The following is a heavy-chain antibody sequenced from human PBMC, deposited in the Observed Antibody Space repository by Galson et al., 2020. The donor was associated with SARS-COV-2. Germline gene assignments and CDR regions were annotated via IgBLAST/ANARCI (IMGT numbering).Heavy chain of an antibody. CDR1: GFTFSSYG. CDR2: IWYDGSNK. Sequence: GESLNISCAASGFTFSSYGMHWVRQAPGKGLEWVAVIWYDGSNKYYADSVKGRFTISRDNSKNTLYLQMNSLRAEDTAVYYCAKEAGIYLYDYWGQGTLVTVSS. J-gene: IGHJ4*02. CDR3: AKEAGIYLYDY. V-gene: IGHV3-33*06.